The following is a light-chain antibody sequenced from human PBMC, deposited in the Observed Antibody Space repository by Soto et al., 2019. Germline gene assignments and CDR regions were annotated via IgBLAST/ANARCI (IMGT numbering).Light chain of an antibody. J-gene: IGKJ5*01. CDR1: LSVSGSQ. V-gene: IGKV3D-20*02. Sequence: PGERATLSCRASLSVSGSQLAWYQQKPGQHPSLLICGASSRAAGIPDRFSGSGSRTDFTLTINRLEPAEFALYYCQQRSNWPITFGQGTRLEIK. CDR3: QQRSNWPIT. CDR2: GAS.